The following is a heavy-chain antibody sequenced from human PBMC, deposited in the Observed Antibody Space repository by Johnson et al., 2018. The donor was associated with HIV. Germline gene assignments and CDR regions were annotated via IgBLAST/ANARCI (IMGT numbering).Heavy chain of an antibody. Sequence: VQLVESGGGLVQPGGSLRLSCAASGFTFSSYWMHWVRQAPGKGLVWVSRINTDGSAPTYADSVTGRFPISRDNSKNTLYLQMNSLRAEDTAVYYCARAVTPFGDWEAFDIWGQGTMVTVSS. CDR1: GFTFSSYW. CDR2: INTDGSAP. D-gene: IGHD3-10*01. J-gene: IGHJ3*02. V-gene: IGHV3-74*01. CDR3: ARAVTPFGDWEAFDI.